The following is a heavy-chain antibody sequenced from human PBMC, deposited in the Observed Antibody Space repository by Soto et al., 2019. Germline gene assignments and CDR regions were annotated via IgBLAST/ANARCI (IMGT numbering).Heavy chain of an antibody. CDR1: GGSFSGYY. CDR2: INHSGST. CDR3: ASLLSGSSSWRAYYYYYYMDV. J-gene: IGHJ6*03. V-gene: IGHV4-34*01. D-gene: IGHD6-13*01. Sequence: SETLSLTCAVYGGSFSGYYWSWIRQPPGKGLEWIGEINHSGSTNYNPSLKSRVTISVDTSKNQFSLKLSSVTAADTAVYYCASLLSGSSSWRAYYYYYYMDVWGKGTTVT.